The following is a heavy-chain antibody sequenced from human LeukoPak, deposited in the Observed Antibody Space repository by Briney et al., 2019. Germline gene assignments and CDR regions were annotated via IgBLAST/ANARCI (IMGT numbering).Heavy chain of an antibody. J-gene: IGHJ4*02. CDR1: GGSFSGYY. V-gene: IGHV4-34*01. D-gene: IGHD5-24*01. Sequence: SETLSLTCAVYGGSFSGYYWSWIRQPPGKGLEWIGEINHSGTTNYNPSLKSRVTISVDTSKNQLSLDLISVTAADTAVYYCARGSRDRRQQFDYWGQGTLVTVSS. CDR3: ARGSRDRRQQFDY. CDR2: INHSGTT.